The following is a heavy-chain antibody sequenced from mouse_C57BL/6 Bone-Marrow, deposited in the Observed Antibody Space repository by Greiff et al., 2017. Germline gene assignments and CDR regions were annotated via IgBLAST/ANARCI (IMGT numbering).Heavy chain of an antibody. D-gene: IGHD2-1*01. J-gene: IGHJ2*01. Sequence: EVQLQESEGGLVQPGSSMKLSCTASGFTFSDYYMAWVRQVPEKGLEWVANINYDGSSTYYLDSLKSRFIISRDNAKNILYLQMSSLKSEDTATYYCARGNPWYFDYWGQGTTLTVSA. CDR3: ARGNPWYFDY. V-gene: IGHV5-16*01. CDR2: INYDGSST. CDR1: GFTFSDYY.